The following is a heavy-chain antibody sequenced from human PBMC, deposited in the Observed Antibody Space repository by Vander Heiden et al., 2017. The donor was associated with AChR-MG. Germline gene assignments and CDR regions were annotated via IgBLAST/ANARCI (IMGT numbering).Heavy chain of an antibody. D-gene: IGHD2-2*01. CDR2: ISYDGTNK. Sequence: QGQLVESGGGVVQPGRSLRISCAVSGFTFSRYAFHWVRQAPGRGLEWVAVISYDGTNKYYADSVKGRFTMSRDNSKDTLYLQMNSLRAEDTAVYYCARGTCSSSSCFVSAPWGQGTQVTVSS. J-gene: IGHJ5*02. V-gene: IGHV3-30-3*01. CDR3: ARGTCSSSSCFVSAP. CDR1: GFTFSRYA.